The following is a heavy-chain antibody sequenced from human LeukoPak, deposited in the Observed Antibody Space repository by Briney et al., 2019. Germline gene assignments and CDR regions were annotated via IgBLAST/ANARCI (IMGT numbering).Heavy chain of an antibody. V-gene: IGHV3-20*01. CDR3: ARGGVEDGYNYFDY. J-gene: IGHJ4*02. CDR1: GFTFDDYG. CDR2: IHWNGGST. D-gene: IGHD5-24*01. Sequence: GGSLRLSCAASGFTFDDYGMSWVRQAPGKGLEWVSNIHWNGGSTAYADSVKGRFTISRDNAKNSLYLQMNSLRAEDTALYHCARGGVEDGYNYFDYWGQGILVTVSS.